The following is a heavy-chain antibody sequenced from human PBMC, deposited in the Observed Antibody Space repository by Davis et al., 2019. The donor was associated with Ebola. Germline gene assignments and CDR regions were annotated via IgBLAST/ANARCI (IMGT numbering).Heavy chain of an antibody. V-gene: IGHV3-9*01. Sequence: PGGSLRLSCAASGFTFDDYAMHWVRQAPGKGLEWVSGISWNSGSIGYADSVKGRFTISRDNAKNSLYLQMNSLRAEDTALYYSAKEGAWYGYYFDYWGQGTLVTVSS. CDR2: ISWNSGSI. CDR3: AKEGAWYGYYFDY. CDR1: GFTFDDYA. J-gene: IGHJ4*02. D-gene: IGHD6-19*01.